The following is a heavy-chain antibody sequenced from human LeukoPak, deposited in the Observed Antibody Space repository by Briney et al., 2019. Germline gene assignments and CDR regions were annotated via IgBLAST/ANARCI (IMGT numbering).Heavy chain of an antibody. CDR1: GYTLTGYY. J-gene: IGHJ6*03. V-gene: IGHV1-2*02. CDR2: INPNSGGT. CDR3: ARDLGTTVTTYYCYYMDV. Sequence: ASVKVSCKASGYTLTGYYIHWVRQAPGQGLEWMGWINPNSGGTNYAQKFQGRVTMTRDTSISTAYMELSRLRSDDTAVYYCARDLGTTVTTYYCYYMDVWGKGTTVTVSS. D-gene: IGHD4-17*01.